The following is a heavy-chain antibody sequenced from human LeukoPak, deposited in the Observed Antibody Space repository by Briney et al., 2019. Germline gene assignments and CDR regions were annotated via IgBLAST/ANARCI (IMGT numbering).Heavy chain of an antibody. D-gene: IGHD6-13*01. CDR1: GFTFSSYA. CDR2: ISGSGGST. Sequence: GGSLRLSCAASGFTFSSYAMGWVRQAPGKGLEWVSAISGSGGSTYYADSVKGRFTISRDNSKNTLYLQMNSLRAEDTAVYYCASATGAAAGTPFDYWGQGTLVTVSS. J-gene: IGHJ4*02. V-gene: IGHV3-23*01. CDR3: ASATGAAAGTPFDY.